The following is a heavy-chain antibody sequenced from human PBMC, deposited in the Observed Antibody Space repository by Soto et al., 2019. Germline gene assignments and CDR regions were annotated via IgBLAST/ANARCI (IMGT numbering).Heavy chain of an antibody. V-gene: IGHV3-23*01. CDR2: ISGSGGST. J-gene: IGHJ3*02. CDR3: AKDMYYDYVWGSYKAFDI. Sequence: PGGSLRLSCAASGFTFSSYAMSWVRQAPGKGLEWVSAISGSGGSTYYADSVKGRFTISRDNSKNTLYLQMNSLRAEDTAVYYCAKDMYYDYVWGSYKAFDIWGQGTMVTVSS. D-gene: IGHD3-16*01. CDR1: GFTFSSYA.